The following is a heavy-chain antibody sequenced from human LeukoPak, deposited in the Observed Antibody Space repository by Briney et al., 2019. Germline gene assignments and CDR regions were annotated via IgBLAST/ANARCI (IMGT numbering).Heavy chain of an antibody. CDR2: ISSSSSYI. J-gene: IGHJ4*02. Sequence: GGSLRLSCAASGFTFSSYSMNWVRQAPGKGLEWVSSISSSSSYIYYADSVKGRFTISRDNAKNSLYLQMNSLRAEDTAVYYCARGFDYSNYGILDYWGQGTLVTVSS. V-gene: IGHV3-21*01. CDR1: GFTFSSYS. D-gene: IGHD4-11*01. CDR3: ARGFDYSNYGILDY.